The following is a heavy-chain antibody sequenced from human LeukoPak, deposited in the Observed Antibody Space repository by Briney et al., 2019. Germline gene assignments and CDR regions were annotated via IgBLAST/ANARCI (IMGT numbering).Heavy chain of an antibody. J-gene: IGHJ4*02. V-gene: IGHV3-7*03. CDR2: IKQDGSEK. D-gene: IGHD2-2*02. CDR1: GLTFSSYW. CDR3: AKDTPDIQEYFDY. Sequence: TGGSLRLSCAASGLTFSSYWMSWVRQAPGKGLEWVANIKQDGSEKYYVDSVKGRFTISRDNSKNTLYLQMNSLRAEDTAVYYCAKDTPDIQEYFDYWGQGTLVTVSS.